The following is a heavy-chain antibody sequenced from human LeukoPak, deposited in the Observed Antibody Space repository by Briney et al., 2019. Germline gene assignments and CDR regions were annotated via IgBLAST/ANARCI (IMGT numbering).Heavy chain of an antibody. CDR1: GFTFSSYS. CDR3: ARDPSRYCSGGSCYADY. D-gene: IGHD2-15*01. CDR2: ISSSSYI. J-gene: IGHJ4*02. V-gene: IGHV3-21*01. Sequence: GGSLRLSCAASGFTFSSYSMNWVRQAPGKGLEWVSSISSSSYIYYADSVKGRSTISRDNAKNSLYLQMNSLRAEDTAVYYCARDPSRYCSGGSCYADYWGQGTLVTVSS.